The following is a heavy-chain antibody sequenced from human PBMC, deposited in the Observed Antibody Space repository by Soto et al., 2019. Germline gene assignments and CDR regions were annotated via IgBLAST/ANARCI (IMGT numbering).Heavy chain of an antibody. CDR2: LSTHNGNT. CDR1: VFTSSG. Sequence: QDQLVQSGAEVKKPGASVKVSCKASVFTSSGISWVRQAPGQRLEWMGWLSTHNGNTIYAQKFQGRAIMTMDTSTTTVSMALRSLRPDDTAVYLCAREGILGLFDAYDLWGQGTMVTVSS. CDR3: AREGILGLFDAYDL. J-gene: IGHJ3*01. V-gene: IGHV1-18*04. D-gene: IGHD3-3*01.